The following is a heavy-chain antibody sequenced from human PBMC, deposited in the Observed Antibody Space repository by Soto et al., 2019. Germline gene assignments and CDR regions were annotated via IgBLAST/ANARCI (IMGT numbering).Heavy chain of an antibody. CDR3: ARGAGSGWFRNYFDY. CDR1: GFTFSSYG. D-gene: IGHD6-19*01. V-gene: IGHV3-33*01. Sequence: AGGSLRLSCAASGFTFSSYGMHWVRQAPGKGLEWVAVIWYDGSNKYYADSVKGRFTISRDNSKNTLYLQMNSLRAEDTAVYYCARGAGSGWFRNYFDYWGQGTLVTVSS. CDR2: IWYDGSNK. J-gene: IGHJ4*02.